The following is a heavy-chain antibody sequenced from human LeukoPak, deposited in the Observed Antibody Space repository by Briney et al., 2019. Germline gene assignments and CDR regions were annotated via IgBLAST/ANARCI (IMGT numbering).Heavy chain of an antibody. Sequence: GGSLRLSCAASGFTFSNAWMSWVRQAPGKGLEWVGRIKSETDGGTTDYAAPVKGRFTISRDDSKNTLYLQMNSLKTEDTAVYYCATYGMSTEELDYWGQGTLVTVSS. J-gene: IGHJ4*02. D-gene: IGHD1-26*01. CDR3: ATYGMSTEELDY. CDR2: IKSETDGGTT. V-gene: IGHV3-15*01. CDR1: GFTFSNAW.